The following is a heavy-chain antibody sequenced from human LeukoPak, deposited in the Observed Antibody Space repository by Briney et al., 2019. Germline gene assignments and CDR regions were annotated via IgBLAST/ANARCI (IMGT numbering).Heavy chain of an antibody. CDR2: IIPIFGTA. D-gene: IGHD3-10*01. CDR1: GGTFSSYA. CDR3: AREGLLWFGDQNLRKGFDY. V-gene: IGHV1-69*13. Sequence: GASVKVSCKASGGTFSSYAISWVRQAPGQGLEWMGGIIPIFGTANYAQKFQGRVTITADESTSTAYMELSSLRSEDTAVYYCAREGLLWFGDQNLRKGFDYWGQGTLVTVSS. J-gene: IGHJ4*02.